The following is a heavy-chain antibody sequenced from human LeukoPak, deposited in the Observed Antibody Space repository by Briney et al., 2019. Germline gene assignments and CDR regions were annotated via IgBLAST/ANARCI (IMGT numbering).Heavy chain of an antibody. Sequence: GGSLRLSCAASGFTFSSYAMSWVRQAPGKGLEWVGRIKSKTDGGTTDYAAPVKGRFTISRDDSKNTLYLQMNSLKTEDTAVYYCTTEYTAYYDFWSGYYTSAPTDYWGQGTLVTVSS. J-gene: IGHJ4*02. CDR2: IKSKTDGGTT. D-gene: IGHD3-3*01. CDR1: GFTFSSYA. CDR3: TTEYTAYYDFWSGYYTSAPTDY. V-gene: IGHV3-15*01.